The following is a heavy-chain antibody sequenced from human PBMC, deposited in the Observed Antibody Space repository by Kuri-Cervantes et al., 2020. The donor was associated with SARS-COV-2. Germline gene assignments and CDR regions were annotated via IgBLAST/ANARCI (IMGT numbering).Heavy chain of an antibody. J-gene: IGHJ4*02. V-gene: IGHV3-7*03. CDR3: AKKGGYSYGLGY. CDR2: IKQDGSEK. D-gene: IGHD5-18*01. Sequence: GGSLRLSCAASGFTFSSYWMSWFRQAPGKGLERVANIKQDGSEKYYVDSVKGRFTISRDNAKNSLYLQMNSLRAEDTAVYYCAKKGGYSYGLGYWGQGTLVTVSS. CDR1: GFTFSSYW.